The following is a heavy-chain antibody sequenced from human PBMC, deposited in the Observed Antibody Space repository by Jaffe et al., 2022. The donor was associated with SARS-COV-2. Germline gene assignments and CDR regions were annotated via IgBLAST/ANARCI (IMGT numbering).Heavy chain of an antibody. CDR3: AKDLSKGVPAAMGAFDI. CDR2: ISYDGSNK. V-gene: IGHV3-30*18. Sequence: QVQLVESGGGVVQPGRSLRLSCAASGFTFSSYGMHWVRQAPGKGLEWVAVISYDGSNKYYADSVKGRFTISRDNSKNTLYLQMNSLRAEDTAVYYCAKDLSKGVPAAMGAFDIWGQGTMVTVSS. J-gene: IGHJ3*02. CDR1: GFTFSSYG. D-gene: IGHD2-2*01.